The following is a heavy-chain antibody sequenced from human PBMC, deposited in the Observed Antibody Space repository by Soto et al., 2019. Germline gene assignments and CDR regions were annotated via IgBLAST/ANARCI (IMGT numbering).Heavy chain of an antibody. D-gene: IGHD1-1*01. V-gene: IGHV1-69*12. CDR2: IIPIFGTA. CDR3: ARASDWNDEDYYYGMDV. J-gene: IGHJ6*02. Sequence: QVQLVQSGAEVKKPGSSVKVSCKASGGTFSSYAISWVRQAPGQGLEWMGGIIPIFGTANYAQKVQGRVTITADESTSTAYMELSSLRSEDMAVYYCARASDWNDEDYYYGMDVWGQGTTVTVSS. CDR1: GGTFSSYA.